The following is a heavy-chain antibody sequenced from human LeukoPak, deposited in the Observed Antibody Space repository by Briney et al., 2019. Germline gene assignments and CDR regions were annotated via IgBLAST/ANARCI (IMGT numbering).Heavy chain of an antibody. CDR1: GGSTSSSNYY. V-gene: IGHV4-39*01. D-gene: IGHD1-26*01. CDR3: ARRPTTSIVGATTNYFDH. J-gene: IGHJ4*02. Sequence: SETLSLTCTVSGGSTSSSNYYWGWIRQPPGKGLEWIGSIYFSGSTYYSPSLKSRVTLSIDTSKNQFSLKLTSVTAADMAVYYCARRPTTSIVGATTNYFDHWGQGTLVTVSS. CDR2: IYFSGST.